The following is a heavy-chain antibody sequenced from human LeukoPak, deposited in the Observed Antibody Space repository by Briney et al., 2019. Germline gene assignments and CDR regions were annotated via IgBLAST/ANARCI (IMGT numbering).Heavy chain of an antibody. D-gene: IGHD4-4*01. CDR2: INHSGST. CDR1: GGSFSGYY. Sequence: SETLSLTCAVYGGSFSGYYWSWIRQSPGKGLEWIGEINHSGSTNYNPSLKSRVTISVDTSKNQFSLKLSSVTAADTAVYYCAREPYSNSYYGMDVWGQGTTVTVSS. V-gene: IGHV4-34*01. CDR3: AREPYSNSYYGMDV. J-gene: IGHJ6*02.